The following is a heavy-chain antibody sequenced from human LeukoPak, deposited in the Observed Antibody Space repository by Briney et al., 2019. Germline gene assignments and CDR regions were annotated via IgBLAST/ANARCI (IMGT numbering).Heavy chain of an antibody. CDR1: GGSISSGSYY. D-gene: IGHD3-3*01. Sequence: SETLSLTCTVSGGSISSGSYYRSWIRQPAGKGLEWIGRIYTSGSTNYNPSLKSRVTISVDTSKNQFSLKLSSVTAADTAVYYCARDRVTIFGVVPYDYWGQGTLVTVSS. V-gene: IGHV4-61*02. CDR2: IYTSGST. CDR3: ARDRVTIFGVVPYDY. J-gene: IGHJ4*02.